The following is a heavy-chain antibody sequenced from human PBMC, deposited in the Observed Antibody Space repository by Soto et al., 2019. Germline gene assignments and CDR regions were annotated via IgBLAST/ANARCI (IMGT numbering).Heavy chain of an antibody. CDR1: GFSLSSTRMA. CDR2: IYWDDAK. D-gene: IGHD6-19*01. Sequence: QITLKESGPTLVKPTQTLTLTCTFSGFSLSSTRMAVGWIRQPPGKALEWLALIYWDDAKRYSPFLKSRLTITKDTSQNQVVLTMSAMDPVDTARYYCAHIVVAGLGYFFDYWGQGTLVTVSS. J-gene: IGHJ4*02. V-gene: IGHV2-5*02. CDR3: AHIVVAGLGYFFDY.